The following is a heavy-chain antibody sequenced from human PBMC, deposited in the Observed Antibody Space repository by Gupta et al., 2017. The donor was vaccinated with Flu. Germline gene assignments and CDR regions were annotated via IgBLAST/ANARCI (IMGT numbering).Heavy chain of an antibody. CDR1: GGSITNNF. D-gene: IGHD6-6*01. Sequence: QVQLQESGPGLLKPSETLSLTCTVSGGSITNNFWSWVRQPPGKGLEYIGYIHSNGETNYNPSLRSRVIISVDSSKNQFSLNLNSVTAADTAVYHCAKFSQIFNSIAHYLDFWGPGILVTVSS. CDR2: IHSNGET. CDR3: AKFSQIFNSIAHYLDF. V-gene: IGHV4-59*03. J-gene: IGHJ4*02.